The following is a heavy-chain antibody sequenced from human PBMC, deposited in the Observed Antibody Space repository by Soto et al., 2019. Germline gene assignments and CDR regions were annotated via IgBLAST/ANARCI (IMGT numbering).Heavy chain of an antibody. J-gene: IGHJ5*02. CDR1: GGSFSGDY. CDR3: ARVLAARRWFDP. Sequence: PSETLSLTCAVYGGSFSGDYWSWIRQPPGKGLEWIGEINHSGSTNYNPSLKSRVTISVDTSKNQFSLKLSSVTAADTAVYYCARVLAARRWFDPWGQGTLVTVSS. V-gene: IGHV4-34*01. D-gene: IGHD6-6*01. CDR2: INHSGST.